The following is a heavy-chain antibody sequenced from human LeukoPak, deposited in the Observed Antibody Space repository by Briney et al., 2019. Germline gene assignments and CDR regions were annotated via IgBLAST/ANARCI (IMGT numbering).Heavy chain of an antibody. V-gene: IGHV5-51*01. CDR3: ARLGGLSHDVLDY. Sequence: GGSLKISCKGSGYSFSTYWIGWVRQMPGEGLEWMGIIYPDDSDTRYSPSFQGQVTISADKSISTAYLQRSSLKASDTAMYYCARLGGLSHDVLDYCGQKTLGTVSS. CDR1: GYSFSTYW. CDR2: IYPDDSDT. D-gene: IGHD2-15*01. J-gene: IGHJ4*02.